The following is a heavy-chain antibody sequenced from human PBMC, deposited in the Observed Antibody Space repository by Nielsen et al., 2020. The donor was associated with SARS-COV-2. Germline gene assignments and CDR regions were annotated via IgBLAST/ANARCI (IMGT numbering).Heavy chain of an antibody. D-gene: IGHD2/OR15-2a*01. Sequence: GESLKISCAASGFIFSNYRMHWVRQAPGKGLVWVSHINPDESKTTYADSVKGRFTISRDNAKNTLYLQMNSLRAEDTAVYYCARLRDDGYYFDTGPYDYWGQGTPVNVSS. CDR2: INPDESKT. J-gene: IGHJ4*02. CDR1: GFIFSNYR. CDR3: ARLRDDGYYFDTGPYDY. V-gene: IGHV3-74*03.